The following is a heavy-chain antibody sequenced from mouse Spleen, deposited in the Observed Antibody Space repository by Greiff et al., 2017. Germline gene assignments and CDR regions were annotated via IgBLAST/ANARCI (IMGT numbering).Heavy chain of an antibody. CDR3: ARGVITTMVAPMDY. CDR2: INPGSGGT. V-gene: IGHV1-54*01. CDR1: GYAFTNYL. D-gene: IGHD1-1*01. J-gene: IGHJ4*01. Sequence: VQVVESGAELVRPGTSVKVSCKASGYAFTNYLIEWVKQRPGQGLEWIGVINPGSGGTNYNEKFKGKATLTADKSSSTAYMQLSSLTSEDSAVYFCARGVITTMVAPMDYWGQGTSVTVSS.